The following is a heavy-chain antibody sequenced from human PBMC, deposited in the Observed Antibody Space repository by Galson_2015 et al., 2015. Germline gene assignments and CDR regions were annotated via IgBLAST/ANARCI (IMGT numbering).Heavy chain of an antibody. D-gene: IGHD6-19*01. V-gene: IGHV3-7*03. Sequence: SLRLSCAASGFTFSSYWMTWVRQGPGKGLEWVANIKQDGSEKYYVDSVKGRFTISRENAKNSLYLQMNSLRAEDTAVYYCARCQYSGAWYAADYWGQGTLVTVSS. CDR2: IKQDGSEK. J-gene: IGHJ4*02. CDR1: GFTFSSYW. CDR3: ARCQYSGAWYAADY.